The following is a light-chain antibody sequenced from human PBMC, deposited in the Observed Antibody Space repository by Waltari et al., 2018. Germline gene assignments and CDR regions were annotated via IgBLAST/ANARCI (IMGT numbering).Light chain of an antibody. J-gene: IGKJ1*01. Sequence: IVLTQSPGTLSLSPGERATLSSRASQYIRRSLAWYQQKPAQAPKLLISDAYTRATGIPDRFTGSGSGTDFSLTISSLEPEDFAIYFCQHYVRLPATFGQGTKVEIK. V-gene: IGKV3-20*01. CDR1: QYIRRS. CDR3: QHYVRLPAT. CDR2: DAY.